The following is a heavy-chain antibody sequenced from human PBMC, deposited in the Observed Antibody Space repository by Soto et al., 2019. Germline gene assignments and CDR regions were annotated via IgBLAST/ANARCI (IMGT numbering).Heavy chain of an antibody. J-gene: IGHJ4*02. D-gene: IGHD1-26*01. CDR2: TYYRSKWYN. V-gene: IGHV6-1*01. Sequence: SQTLSLTCGISGDSVSSNSAARNWLRQSPSRGLEWLGRTYYRSKWYNDYAASVESRITINPDTSKNHFSLQLNFVTPEDTAVYFCVRGEQYSGRIFDYWGQGTLVTVSS. CDR1: GDSVSSNSAA. CDR3: VRGEQYSGRIFDY.